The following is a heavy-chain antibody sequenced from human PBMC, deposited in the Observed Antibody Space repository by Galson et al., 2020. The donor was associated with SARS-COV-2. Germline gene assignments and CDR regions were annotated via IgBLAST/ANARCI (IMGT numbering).Heavy chain of an antibody. J-gene: IGHJ4*02. D-gene: IGHD2-21*01. CDR1: GFSFCNYE. Sequence: TGGSLRLSCAASGFSFCNYEMNWVRQAPGKGLEWISYISSSGRTIHYADSVKGRFTISRDNAKSSLSLQMNSLRAEDTAVYYCARLDAYGPGYWGQGTLVTVSS. CDR2: ISSSGRTI. V-gene: IGHV3-48*03. CDR3: ARLDAYGPGY.